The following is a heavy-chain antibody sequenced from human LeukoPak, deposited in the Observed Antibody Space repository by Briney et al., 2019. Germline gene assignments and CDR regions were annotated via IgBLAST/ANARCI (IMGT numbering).Heavy chain of an antibody. V-gene: IGHV4-59*04. CDR3: ARVCAVRGHYYYYYMDV. D-gene: IGHD3-10*01. CDR2: IYYTGST. Sequence: SETLSLTCTVSGGSIRSYYWSWIRQSPGKGLEWIGYIYYTGSTYYNPSLKSRVTISVDTSKNQFSLKLSSVTAADTAVYYCARVCAVRGHYYYYYMDVWGKGTTVTISS. J-gene: IGHJ6*03. CDR1: GGSIRSYY.